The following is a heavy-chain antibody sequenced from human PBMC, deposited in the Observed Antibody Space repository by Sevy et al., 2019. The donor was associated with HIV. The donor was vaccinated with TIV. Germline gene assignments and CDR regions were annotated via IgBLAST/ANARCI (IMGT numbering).Heavy chain of an antibody. CDR1: GFTFSSYS. CDR2: ISSSSSYI. J-gene: IGHJ4*02. Sequence: GGSLRLSCAASGFTFSSYSMNWVRQAPGKGLEWVSSISSSSSYIYYADSVKGRLTISRDNAKSSLYLQMNSLRAEDTAVYYCARDVCTNGVCYYFDYWGQGTLVTVSS. V-gene: IGHV3-21*01. D-gene: IGHD2-8*01. CDR3: ARDVCTNGVCYYFDY.